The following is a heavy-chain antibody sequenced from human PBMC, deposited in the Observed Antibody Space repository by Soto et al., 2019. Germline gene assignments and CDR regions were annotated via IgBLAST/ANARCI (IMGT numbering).Heavy chain of an antibody. CDR1: GFTFNSYG. CDR3: ARSAGKGGLAAPIDY. J-gene: IGHJ4*02. V-gene: IGHV3-33*01. Sequence: VQLVESGGGVVQPGRSLRLSCASSGFTFNSYGMHWVRQAPGKGLEWVAVIWYDGSNKYYADSVKGRFTISRDNSKNTLFRQMDSLRAEDTAVYYCARSAGKGGLAAPIDYWGQGTLVTVSS. CDR2: IWYDGSNK. D-gene: IGHD6-13*01.